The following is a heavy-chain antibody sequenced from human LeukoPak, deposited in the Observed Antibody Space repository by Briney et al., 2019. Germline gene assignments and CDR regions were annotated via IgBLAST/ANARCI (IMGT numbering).Heavy chain of an antibody. CDR1: GVSISSSSYY. D-gene: IGHD5-24*01. J-gene: IGHJ3*02. V-gene: IGHV4-39*07. CDR2: IYYSGST. Sequence: SETLSLTCTVSGVSISSSSYYWGWPRQPPGKGLEWIGSIYYSGSTYYNPSLKSRVTISVDTSKNQFSLKLSSVTAADTAVYYCARDIRVEMATIFSFDIWGQGTMVTVSS. CDR3: ARDIRVEMATIFSFDI.